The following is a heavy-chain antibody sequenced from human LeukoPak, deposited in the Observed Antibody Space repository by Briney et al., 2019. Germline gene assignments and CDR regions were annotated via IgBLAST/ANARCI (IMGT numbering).Heavy chain of an antibody. D-gene: IGHD2-2*01. Sequence: GASVKVSCKXSGYTFTGYYMHWVRQAPGQGLERMGRINPNSGGTNYSQKFQGRVTMTRDTSISTAYMELSRLRSDDTAVYYCASEGYCSSTSCYWGNYWGQGTLVTVSS. CDR3: ASEGYCSSTSCYWGNY. CDR1: GYTFTGYY. V-gene: IGHV1-2*06. CDR2: INPNSGGT. J-gene: IGHJ4*02.